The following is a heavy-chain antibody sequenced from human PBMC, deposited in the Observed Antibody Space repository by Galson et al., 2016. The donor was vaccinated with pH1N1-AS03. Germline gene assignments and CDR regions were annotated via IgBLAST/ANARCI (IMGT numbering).Heavy chain of an antibody. J-gene: IGHJ6*02. CDR2: ISPDGSKI. Sequence: SLRLSCAASGFTFSSFGLHWVRQAPGKGLDWVAHISPDGSKIYYADSVRGRFTISRDNFKSTLYLQLNSLRGEDTAVYYCTKDLPTRYGMDVWGQGTTATVSS. V-gene: IGHV3-30*18. CDR1: GFTFSSFG. CDR3: TKDLPTRYGMDV.